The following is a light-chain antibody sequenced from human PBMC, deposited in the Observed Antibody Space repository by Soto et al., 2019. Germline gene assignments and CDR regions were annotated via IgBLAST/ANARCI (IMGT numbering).Light chain of an antibody. V-gene: IGLV2-14*03. CDR1: SSDVGGYNY. CDR2: ADN. Sequence: QSALTQPASVSGSPGQSITISCTGTSSDVGGYNYVSWYQEYPGKAPKLLIYADNSRPSGVPDRFSASKSGTSASLAIAGLQAEDEGDYYCQSFDNGLLAYVFGTGTKLTVL. CDR3: QSFDNGLLAYV. J-gene: IGLJ1*01.